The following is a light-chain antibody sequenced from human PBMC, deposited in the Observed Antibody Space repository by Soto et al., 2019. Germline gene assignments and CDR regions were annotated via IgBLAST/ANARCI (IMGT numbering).Light chain of an antibody. CDR2: DAT. J-gene: IGKJ2*01. V-gene: IGKV1-5*01. Sequence: DIQMTQSAYTLSPSVGDRVSITCRASQSISGWLAWYQQKPWKAPKLLIYDATSLESRVPSRFSGSGSGTEFSLAISRLQPDDFETYYCQQHNSYSVNAFGQGTKLEIK. CDR3: QQHNSYSVNA. CDR1: QSISGW.